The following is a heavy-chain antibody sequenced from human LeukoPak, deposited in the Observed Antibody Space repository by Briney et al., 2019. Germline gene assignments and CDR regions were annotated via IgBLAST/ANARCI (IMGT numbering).Heavy chain of an antibody. CDR2: INPNSGGT. Sequence: ASVKVSCKASGYTFTGYYMHGVRQAPGQGLEWMGWINPNSGGTNYAQKFQGRVTMTRDTSISTAYMELSRLRSDDTAVYYCARVGGPNYDFWSGYYVHFDYWGQGTLVTVSS. V-gene: IGHV1-2*02. CDR1: GYTFTGYY. J-gene: IGHJ4*02. CDR3: ARVGGPNYDFWSGYYVHFDY. D-gene: IGHD3-3*01.